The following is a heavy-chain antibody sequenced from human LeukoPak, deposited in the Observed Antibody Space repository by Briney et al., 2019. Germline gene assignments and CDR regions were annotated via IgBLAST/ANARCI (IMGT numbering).Heavy chain of an antibody. Sequence: GGSLRLSCVGTGFTFSTYAMTWVRQASGKGLEWVSLISATGGSTYYADSVKGRFTISRDNSKNTLYLQMNSLRAEDTAVYYCAKRGEAALYYYYYMDVWGKGTTVTVSS. J-gene: IGHJ6*03. D-gene: IGHD6-6*01. CDR1: GFTFSTYA. V-gene: IGHV3-23*01. CDR3: AKRGEAALYYYYYMDV. CDR2: ISATGGST.